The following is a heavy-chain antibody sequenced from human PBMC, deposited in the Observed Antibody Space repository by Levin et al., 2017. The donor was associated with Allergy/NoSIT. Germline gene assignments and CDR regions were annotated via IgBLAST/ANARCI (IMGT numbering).Heavy chain of an antibody. CDR2: IYTGGTT. D-gene: IGHD4-17*01. J-gene: IGHJ2*01. CDR1: GFIVSSNH. Sequence: GESLMISCAASGFIVSSNHMSWVRQAPGKGLEWVSVIYTGGTTYYADSVKVRFTMSRDNSKKTLYLQMNSLRAEDTAVYYCARVGEADYDWYFDLWGRGTLVTVSS. CDR3: ARVGEADYDWYFDL. V-gene: IGHV3-66*01.